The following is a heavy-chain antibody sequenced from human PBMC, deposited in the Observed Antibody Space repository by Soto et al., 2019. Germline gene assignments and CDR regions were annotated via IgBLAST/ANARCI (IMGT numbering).Heavy chain of an antibody. CDR2: IITFVGKA. V-gene: IGHV1-69*02. Sequence: QVQLVQSGPEVKKPGSSVKVSCKTSGGTLSSYSISWVRQAPGQGLEWGGRIITFVGKANVAQQFQGRVTITADRSTDTTYMELRRLTSDDTAVYDCARLTGGHDSGGNYMAVWGTGTTVSASS. CDR1: GGTLSSYS. J-gene: IGHJ6*03. D-gene: IGHD5-12*01. CDR3: ARLTGGHDSGGNYMAV.